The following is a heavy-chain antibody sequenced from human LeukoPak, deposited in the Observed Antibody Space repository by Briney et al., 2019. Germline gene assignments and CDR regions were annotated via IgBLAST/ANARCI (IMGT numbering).Heavy chain of an antibody. V-gene: IGHV1-18*04. CDR3: ARGPLAVAGNFDY. Sequence: ASVKVSRKASGYTFTSYGISWVRQAPGQGLEWMGWISAYNGNTNYAQKLQGRVTMTTDTSTSTAHMELRSLRSADTAVYYCARGPLAVAGNFDYWGQGTLVTVSS. D-gene: IGHD6-19*01. CDR1: GYTFTSYG. CDR2: ISAYNGNT. J-gene: IGHJ4*02.